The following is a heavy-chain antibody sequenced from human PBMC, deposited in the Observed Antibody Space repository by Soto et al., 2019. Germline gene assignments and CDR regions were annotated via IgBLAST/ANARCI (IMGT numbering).Heavy chain of an antibody. J-gene: IGHJ6*02. Sequence: GGSLRLSCAASGFTFSSYGMHWVRQAPGKGLEWVAVISYDGSNKYYADSVKGRFTISRDNSKNTLYLQMNSLRAEDTAVYYCAKDLRYFDWFTPYPYHYYGMDVWGQGTTVTVSS. CDR3: AKDLRYFDWFTPYPYHYYGMDV. CDR1: GFTFSSYG. V-gene: IGHV3-30*18. D-gene: IGHD3-9*01. CDR2: ISYDGSNK.